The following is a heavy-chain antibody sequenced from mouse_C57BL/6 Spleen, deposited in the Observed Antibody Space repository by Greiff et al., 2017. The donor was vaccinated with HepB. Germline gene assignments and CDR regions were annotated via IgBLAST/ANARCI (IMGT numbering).Heavy chain of an antibody. D-gene: IGHD1-1*01. J-gene: IGHJ4*01. CDR1: GYTFTSYW. CDR2: INPSNGGT. CDR3: ARPLYGSSFYYAMDY. V-gene: IGHV1-53*01. Sequence: VQLQQPGTELVKPGASVKLSCKASGYTFTSYWMHWVKQRPGPGLEWIGNINPSNGGTNYNEKFKSKATLTVDKSSSTAYMQLSSLTSEDSAVYYCARPLYGSSFYYAMDYWGQGTSVTVSS.